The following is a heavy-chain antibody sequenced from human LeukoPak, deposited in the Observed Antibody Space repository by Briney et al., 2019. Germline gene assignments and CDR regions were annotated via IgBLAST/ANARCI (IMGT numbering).Heavy chain of an antibody. CDR3: ARGWELLYWYGMDV. CDR1: GFTFSSYG. V-gene: IGHV3-33*01. Sequence: GGSLRLSCAASGFTFSSYGMHWVRQAPGKGLEWVAVIWYDGSNKYYADSVKRRFTISRDNSKNTLYLQMNSLRAEDTAVYYCARGWELLYWYGMDVWGQGTTVTVSS. D-gene: IGHD1-26*01. CDR2: IWYDGSNK. J-gene: IGHJ6*02.